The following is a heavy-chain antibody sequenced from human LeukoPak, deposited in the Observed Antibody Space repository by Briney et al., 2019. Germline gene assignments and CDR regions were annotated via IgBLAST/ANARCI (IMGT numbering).Heavy chain of an antibody. D-gene: IGHD5-18*01. J-gene: IGHJ4*02. CDR1: GFTVSSNY. V-gene: IGHV3-53*05. CDR3: AKGASYGYLGYFDY. CDR2: IYSGGST. Sequence: PGGSLRLSCAASGFTVSSNYMSWVRQAPGKGLEWVSVIYSGGSTYYADSVKGRFTISRDNSNNTMYLHMSSLRVEDTAVYYCAKGASYGYLGYFDYWGQGTLVTVSS.